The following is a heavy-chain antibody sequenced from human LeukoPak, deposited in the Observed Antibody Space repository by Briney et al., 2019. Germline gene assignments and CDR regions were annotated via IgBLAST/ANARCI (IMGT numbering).Heavy chain of an antibody. J-gene: IGHJ4*02. V-gene: IGHV3-21*01. CDR1: GFTFSSYS. CDR3: ASCPVVTQYNDY. Sequence: GGSLRLSCAASGFTFSSYSMNWVRQAPGKGLEWVSSISSSSSYIYYADSVKGRFTISRDNAKNSLYLQMNSLRAEDTAVYYCASCPVVTQYNDYWGQGTLVTVSS. D-gene: IGHD4-23*01. CDR2: ISSSSSYI.